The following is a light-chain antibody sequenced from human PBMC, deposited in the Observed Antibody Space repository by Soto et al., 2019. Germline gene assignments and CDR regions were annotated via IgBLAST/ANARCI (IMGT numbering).Light chain of an antibody. V-gene: IGKV3-20*01. CDR3: QQYASSVT. Sequence: EILLTQSPDSLSLSPGDRATLSCRASQSFSSNFFAWYQQKPGQAPRLLIYGASSRATGIPDRFSGSGSGTDFTLTISRLEPEDFAVDYCQQYASSVTFGQGTKVDIK. J-gene: IGKJ1*01. CDR2: GAS. CDR1: QSFSSNF.